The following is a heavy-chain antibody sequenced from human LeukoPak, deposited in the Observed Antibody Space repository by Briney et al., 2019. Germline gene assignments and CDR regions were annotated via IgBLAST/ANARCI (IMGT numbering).Heavy chain of an antibody. Sequence: ASVKVSCKASGYTFTSYDINWVRQATGQGLEWMGWISAYNGNTNYAQKLQGRVTMTTDTSTSTAYMELRSLRSDDTAVYYCARADTSGHYYYYYGMDVWGQGTTVTVSS. CDR1: GYTFTSYD. CDR2: ISAYNGNT. J-gene: IGHJ6*02. V-gene: IGHV1-18*01. D-gene: IGHD1-1*01. CDR3: ARADTSGHYYYYYGMDV.